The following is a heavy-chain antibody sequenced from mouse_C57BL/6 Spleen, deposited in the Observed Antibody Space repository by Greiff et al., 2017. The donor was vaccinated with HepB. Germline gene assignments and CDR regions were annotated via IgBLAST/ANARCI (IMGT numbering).Heavy chain of an antibody. CDR3: TRRYYGNY. J-gene: IGHJ2*01. V-gene: IGHV1-15*01. D-gene: IGHD1-1*01. CDR2: IDPETGGT. Sequence: VQLVESGAELVRPGASVTLSCKASGYTFTDYEMHWVKQTPVHGLEWIGAIDPETGGTAYNQKFKGKAILTADKSSSTAYMELRSLTSEDSAVYYCTRRYYGNYWGQGTTLTVSS. CDR1: GYTFTDYE.